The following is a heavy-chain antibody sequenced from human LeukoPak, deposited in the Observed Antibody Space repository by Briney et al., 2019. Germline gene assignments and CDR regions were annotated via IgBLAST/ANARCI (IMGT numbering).Heavy chain of an antibody. Sequence: PSETPSLTCTVSGGSISSYYWSWIRQPPGEGLEWIGYIYYSGSTNYNPSLKSRVTISVDTSKNQCSLRLSSVTAADTAVYYSARGIRTDSRGYHQPFFDYWGQGTLVTVSS. V-gene: IGHV4-59*08. J-gene: IGHJ4*02. CDR2: IYYSGST. CDR3: ARGIRTDSRGYHQPFFDY. CDR1: GGSISSYY. D-gene: IGHD3-22*01.